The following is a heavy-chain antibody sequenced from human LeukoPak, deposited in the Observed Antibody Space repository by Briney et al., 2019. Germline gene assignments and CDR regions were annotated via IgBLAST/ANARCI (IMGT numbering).Heavy chain of an antibody. V-gene: IGHV3-11*01. Sequence: LSLTCTVSGGSISSYYWSWIRQAPGKGLEWVSYISSSGSTIYYADSVKGRLTISRDNAKNSLYLQMNSLRAEDTAVYYCARDLRWGLPWVDYWGQGTLVTVSS. D-gene: IGHD2-21*01. J-gene: IGHJ4*02. CDR1: GGSISSYY. CDR3: ARDLRWGLPWVDY. CDR2: ISSSGSTI.